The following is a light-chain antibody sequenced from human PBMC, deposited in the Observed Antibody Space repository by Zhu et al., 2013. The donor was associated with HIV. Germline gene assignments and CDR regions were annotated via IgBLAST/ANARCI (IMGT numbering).Light chain of an antibody. CDR1: QSVASN. Sequence: EIVLTQSPGTLSLSPGERVILSCRASQSVASNLAWYQQRPGQAPRLLIYGTSSRATGIPDRFSGSGSGTDFALTINRLEPEDFAVYYCQHYGSPQVTFGGGTKVEIK. CDR2: GTS. V-gene: IGKV3-20*01. J-gene: IGKJ4*01. CDR3: QHYGSPQVT.